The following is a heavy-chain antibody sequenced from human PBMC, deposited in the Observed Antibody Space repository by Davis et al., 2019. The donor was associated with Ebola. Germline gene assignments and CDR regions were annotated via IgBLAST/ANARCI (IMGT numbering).Heavy chain of an antibody. CDR1: GFTFSGYW. J-gene: IGHJ4*02. Sequence: PGGSLRLSCAASGFTFSGYWMSWVRQAPGKGLEWVASIKQDGSEKYHVDSVRGRFTVSRDNAKNSLYLQMNSLRAEDTAVYYCARRYYGSGTYYKDYWGQGTLVTVSS. CDR2: IKQDGSEK. CDR3: ARRYYGSGTYYKDY. V-gene: IGHV3-7*01. D-gene: IGHD3-10*01.